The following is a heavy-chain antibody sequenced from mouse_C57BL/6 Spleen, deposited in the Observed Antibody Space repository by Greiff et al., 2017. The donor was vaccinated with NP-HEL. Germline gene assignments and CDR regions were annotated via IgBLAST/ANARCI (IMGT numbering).Heavy chain of an antibody. Sequence: QVHVKQSGAELVRPGASVKLSCKASGYTFTDYYINWVKQRPGQGLEWIARIYPGSGNTYYNEKFKGKATLTAEKSSSTAYMQLSSLTSEDSAVYFCASEGNTIGFAYWGQGTLVTVSA. CDR2: IYPGSGNT. V-gene: IGHV1-76*01. D-gene: IGHD6-1*01. J-gene: IGHJ3*01. CDR1: GYTFTDYY. CDR3: ASEGNTIGFAY.